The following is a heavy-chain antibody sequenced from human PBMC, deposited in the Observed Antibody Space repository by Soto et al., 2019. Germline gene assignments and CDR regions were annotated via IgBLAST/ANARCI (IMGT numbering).Heavy chain of an antibody. J-gene: IGHJ6*02. CDR2: ISAYNGNT. CDR1: GYTFTSYG. Sequence: QVQLVQSGAEVKKPGASVKVSCKASGYTFTSYGISWVRQAPGQGLEWMGWISAYNGNTNYAQKHQGRVTMTTDTSTSTAYMELRSLRSDDTAVYYCARPNGVVDSTYYYYYGMDVWGQGTTVTVSS. CDR3: ARPNGVVDSTYYYYYGMDV. V-gene: IGHV1-18*01. D-gene: IGHD2-15*01.